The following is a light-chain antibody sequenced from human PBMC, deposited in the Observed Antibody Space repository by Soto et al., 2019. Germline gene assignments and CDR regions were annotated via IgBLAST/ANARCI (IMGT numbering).Light chain of an antibody. Sequence: EIVLTQSPGTLSLSPGERATLSCRASQSVSSSYLAWYQQKPGQAPRLLIYGASSRATGIPDRFSGSGSGTDFTLTLSSLEPEDCAVYYCQQYGSSLYTVGQGTKLEIK. CDR2: GAS. CDR1: QSVSSSY. J-gene: IGKJ2*01. CDR3: QQYGSSLYT. V-gene: IGKV3-20*01.